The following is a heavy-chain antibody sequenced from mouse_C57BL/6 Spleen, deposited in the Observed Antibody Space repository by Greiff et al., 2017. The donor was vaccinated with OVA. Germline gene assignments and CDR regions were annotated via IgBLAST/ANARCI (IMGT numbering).Heavy chain of an antibody. D-gene: IGHD1-1*01. CDR3: TRDHYYGSSGDWYFDV. Sequence: EVQLVESGEGLVKPGGSLKLSCAASGFTFSSYAMSWVRQTPEKRLEWVAYISSGGDYIYYADTVKGRFTISRDNARNTLYLQMSSRKSEDTAMYYCTRDHYYGSSGDWYFDVWGTGTTVTVSS. CDR2: ISSGGDYI. CDR1: GFTFSSYA. J-gene: IGHJ1*03. V-gene: IGHV5-9-1*02.